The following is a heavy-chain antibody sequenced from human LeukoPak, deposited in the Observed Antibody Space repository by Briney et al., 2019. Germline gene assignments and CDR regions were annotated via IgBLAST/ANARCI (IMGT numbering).Heavy chain of an antibody. Sequence: SETLSLTCTVSGGSISSSSYYWGWIRQPPWKGLEWIGSIYYSGSTYYNPSLKSRVTISVDTPKNQFSLKLSSVTAADTAVYYCARSGRYCSGGSCYHKLFDYWGQGTLVTVSS. D-gene: IGHD2-15*01. CDR3: ARSGRYCSGGSCYHKLFDY. V-gene: IGHV4-39*01. CDR1: GGSISSSSYY. CDR2: IYYSGST. J-gene: IGHJ4*02.